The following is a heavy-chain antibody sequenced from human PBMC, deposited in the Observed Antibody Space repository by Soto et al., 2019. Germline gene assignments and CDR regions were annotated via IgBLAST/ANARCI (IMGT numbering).Heavy chain of an antibody. CDR3: ARLWPEYFDY. V-gene: IGHV4-34*01. D-gene: IGHD2-21*01. CDR2: INHTGST. Sequence: SETLSLTCAVYGASFSGYYWSWIRQPPGKGLEWIGEINHTGSTNYNPSLKSRVTISVDTSKNQFSLKLSSVTAADTAVYYCARLWPEYFDYWGQGTLVTVSS. CDR1: GASFSGYY. J-gene: IGHJ4*02.